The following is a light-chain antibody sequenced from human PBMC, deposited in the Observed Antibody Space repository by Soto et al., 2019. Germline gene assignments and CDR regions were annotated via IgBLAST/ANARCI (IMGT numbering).Light chain of an antibody. CDR1: QTISSW. V-gene: IGKV1-5*03. Sequence: DIQMTQSPSTLSGSVGDRVTITCRASQTISSWLAWYQQKPGKAPKLLIYKASTLKSGVPSRFSGGGSVTEFTLTISSLQSEDFAVYYCQQYNNWPETFGQGTKVDIK. J-gene: IGKJ1*01. CDR2: KAS. CDR3: QQYNNWPET.